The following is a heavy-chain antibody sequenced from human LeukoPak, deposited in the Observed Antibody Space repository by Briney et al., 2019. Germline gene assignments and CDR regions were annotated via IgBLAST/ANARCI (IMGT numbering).Heavy chain of an antibody. CDR1: GGSISSSSYY. V-gene: IGHV4-39*01. D-gene: IGHD5-24*01. Sequence: SETLSLTCTVSGGSISSSSYYWGWIRQPPGKGLEWIGSIYYSGSSYYNPSLKSRVTISVDTSKNQFSLKLSSVTAADTAVYYCARRAHNSVYFDYWSQGTLVTVPS. CDR3: ARRAHNSVYFDY. CDR2: IYYSGSS. J-gene: IGHJ4*02.